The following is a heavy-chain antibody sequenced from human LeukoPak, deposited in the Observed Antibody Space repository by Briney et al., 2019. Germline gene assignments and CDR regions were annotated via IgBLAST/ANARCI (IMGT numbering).Heavy chain of an antibody. V-gene: IGHV3-30*18. CDR2: ISYDGSNK. D-gene: IGHD2-15*01. J-gene: IGHJ4*02. CDR1: GFTFSSYG. CDR3: AKDRLRIVVVVAANFDY. Sequence: GGSLRLSCAASGFTFSSYGMHWVRQAPGKGLEWVAVISYDGSNKYYADSVKGRFTISRDNSKNTLYLQMNSLRAEDTAVYYCAKDRLRIVVVVAANFDYWGQGTLVTASS.